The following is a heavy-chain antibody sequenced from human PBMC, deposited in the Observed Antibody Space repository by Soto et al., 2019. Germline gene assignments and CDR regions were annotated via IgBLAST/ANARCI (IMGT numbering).Heavy chain of an antibody. V-gene: IGHV3-23*01. CDR3: ARRITMIVVVITTNWFDP. Sequence: EVQLLESGGGLVQPVGSLRLSCAASGFTFSSYAMSWVRQAPGKGLEWVSAISGSGGSTYYADSVKGRFTISRDNSKNTLYLQMNSLRAEDTAVYYCARRITMIVVVITTNWFDPWGQGTLVTVSS. J-gene: IGHJ5*02. CDR2: ISGSGGST. D-gene: IGHD3-22*01. CDR1: GFTFSSYA.